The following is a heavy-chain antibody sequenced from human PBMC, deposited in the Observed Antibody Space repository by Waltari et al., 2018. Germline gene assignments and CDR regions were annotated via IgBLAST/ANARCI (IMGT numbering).Heavy chain of an antibody. CDR2: SYYTGST. J-gene: IGHJ3*02. D-gene: IGHD2-15*01. Sequence: QVQLQESGPGLVNPSETLSLTCTVSGGSIRTHYWSWTRQSPGKGLEWIGYSYYTGSTNYNPSLKSRVSISVDTSKNQFSLKLTSVTAADTAVYYCASDTVLGGFDIWGQGTMVTVSS. V-gene: IGHV4-59*08. CDR3: ASDTVLGGFDI. CDR1: GGSIRTHY.